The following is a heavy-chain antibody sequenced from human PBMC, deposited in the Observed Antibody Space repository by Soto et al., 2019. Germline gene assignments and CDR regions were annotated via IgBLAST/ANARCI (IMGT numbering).Heavy chain of an antibody. D-gene: IGHD3-3*01. V-gene: IGHV4-39*01. CDR3: AGTLRFLEWSWFDP. J-gene: IGHJ5*02. CDR2: IYYSGST. Sequence: QLQLQESGPGLVKPSETLSLTCTVSGGSISSSSYYWGWIRQPPGKGLEWIGSIYYSGSTYYNPSLKSRVTISVDTSKNQFSLKLSSVTAADTAVYYCAGTLRFLEWSWFDPWGQGTLVTVSS. CDR1: GGSISSSSYY.